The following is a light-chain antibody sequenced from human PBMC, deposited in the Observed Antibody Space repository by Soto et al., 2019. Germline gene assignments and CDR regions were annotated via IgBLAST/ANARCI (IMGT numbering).Light chain of an antibody. Sequence: EVVLTQSPATLSLSPGERAPLSCRASQSVSGYLAWYQQKPGQAPRLLIYDASNRATGIPARFSGSGSGTDFTLTISSLEPEDFAVYYCQQYGSSGTFGQGTKVDI. V-gene: IGKV3-11*01. CDR1: QSVSGY. CDR2: DAS. J-gene: IGKJ1*01. CDR3: QQYGSSGT.